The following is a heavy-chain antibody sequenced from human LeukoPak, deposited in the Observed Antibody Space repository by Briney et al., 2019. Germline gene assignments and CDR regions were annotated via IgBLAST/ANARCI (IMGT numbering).Heavy chain of an antibody. Sequence: SETLSLTCAVYGGSFSGYYWSWIRQPPGEGLEWIGEINHSGSTNYNPSLKSRVTISVDTSKNQFSLKLSSVTAADTAVYYCARGRGSEIAVVATKANTFDYWGQGTLVTVSS. CDR3: ARGRGSEIAVVATKANTFDY. D-gene: IGHD2-15*01. CDR1: GGSFSGYY. CDR2: INHSGST. V-gene: IGHV4-34*01. J-gene: IGHJ4*02.